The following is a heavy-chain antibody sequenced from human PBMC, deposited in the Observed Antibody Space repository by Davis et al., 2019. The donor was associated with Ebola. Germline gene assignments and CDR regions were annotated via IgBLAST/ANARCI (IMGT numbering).Heavy chain of an antibody. J-gene: IGHJ4*02. Sequence: SETLSLTCTVSGGSISSDYWSWIRQPPGKGLEWIGNVYYSGSPNSNPSLKSRVTISVDTSNNQFSLKLSSVTAADTAVYYCARGRDGYNFGFDYWGQGTLVTVSS. CDR2: VYYSGSP. V-gene: IGHV4-59*01. D-gene: IGHD5-24*01. CDR3: ARGRDGYNFGFDY. CDR1: GGSISSDY.